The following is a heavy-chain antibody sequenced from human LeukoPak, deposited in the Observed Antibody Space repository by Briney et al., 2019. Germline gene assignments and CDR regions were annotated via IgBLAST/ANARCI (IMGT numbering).Heavy chain of an antibody. Sequence: GGSLRLSCAASGFTFSSYAMSWVRQAPGKGLEWVSAISGSGGSTYYADSVKGRITISRDNSKNTLYLQMNSLRADDTAICYCAKGSEQWELYDYWGQGTLVTVSS. D-gene: IGHD1-26*01. CDR2: ISGSGGST. CDR3: AKGSEQWELYDY. V-gene: IGHV3-23*01. CDR1: GFTFSSYA. J-gene: IGHJ4*02.